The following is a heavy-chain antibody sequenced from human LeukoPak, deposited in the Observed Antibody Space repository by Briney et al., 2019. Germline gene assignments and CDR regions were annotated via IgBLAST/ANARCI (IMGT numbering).Heavy chain of an antibody. J-gene: IGHJ4*02. CDR1: GFTFTRYW. Sequence: GGSLRLSCAASGFTFTRYWMSWVRQAPGKGLEWVSSISSSSSYIYYADSVKGRFTISRDNAKNSLYLQMNSLRAEDTAVYYCAKGAPPPPVVATIQWLVNVDYWGQGTLVTVSS. V-gene: IGHV3-21*01. D-gene: IGHD5-12*01. CDR2: ISSSSSYI. CDR3: AKGAPPPPVVATIQWLVNVDY.